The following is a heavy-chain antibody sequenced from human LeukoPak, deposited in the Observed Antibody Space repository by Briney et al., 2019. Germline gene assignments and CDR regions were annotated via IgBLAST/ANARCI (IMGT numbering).Heavy chain of an antibody. CDR3: AELGITMIGGV. CDR1: GFTFSSYS. CDR2: ISSNSTTI. J-gene: IGHJ6*04. Sequence: GGSLRLSCAASGFTFSSYSINWVRQAPGKGLEWLSYISSNSTTIYYADSVKGRFTISRDNAKNSLYLRMNSLRAEDTAVYYCAELGITMIGGVWGKGTTVTISS. V-gene: IGHV3-48*04. D-gene: IGHD3-10*02.